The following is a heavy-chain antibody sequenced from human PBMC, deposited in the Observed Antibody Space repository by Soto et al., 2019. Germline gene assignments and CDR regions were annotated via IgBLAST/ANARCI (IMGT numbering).Heavy chain of an antibody. Sequence: GESLKISCKGSGYRLTSYWIGWVRQMPGKGLEWMGIINPGDSETRYSPSFQGQVTISADKSIGTAYLQWRSLKASDTATYYCVHSRCGGDCLQSYSSHYYYGMDVWGQGTTVTVSS. CDR1: GYRLTSYW. CDR2: INPGDSET. V-gene: IGHV5-51*01. D-gene: IGHD2-21*02. J-gene: IGHJ6*02. CDR3: VHSRCGGDCLQSYSSHYYYGMDV.